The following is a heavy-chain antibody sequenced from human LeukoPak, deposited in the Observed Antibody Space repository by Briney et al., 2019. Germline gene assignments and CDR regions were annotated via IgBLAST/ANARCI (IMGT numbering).Heavy chain of an antibody. CDR3: ASYDDSGYYLYRYFRY. Sequence: GGSLRLSCAASGFTFGSYAMSWVRQAPGKGLEWVSVMTSSGGNTYYADSVKGRFTISRDNSKNTLYLQMNSLRDDDTAVYYCASYDDSGYYLYRYFRYWGQGTLVTVSS. V-gene: IGHV3-23*01. J-gene: IGHJ4*02. D-gene: IGHD3-22*01. CDR2: MTSSGGNT. CDR1: GFTFGSYA.